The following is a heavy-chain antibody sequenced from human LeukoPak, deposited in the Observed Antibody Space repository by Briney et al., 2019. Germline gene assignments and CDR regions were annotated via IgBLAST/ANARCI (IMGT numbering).Heavy chain of an antibody. CDR2: IYYSGST. J-gene: IGHJ4*02. D-gene: IGHD4-11*01. CDR1: GGSISSSSYY. V-gene: IGHV4-39*01. Sequence: SETLSLTCTVSGGSISSSSYYWGWIRQPPGKGLEWIGSIYYSGSTYYNPSLKSRVTISVDTSKNQFSLKLSSVTAADTAVYYCATCTTVHDYWGQGTLVTVSS. CDR3: ATCTTVHDY.